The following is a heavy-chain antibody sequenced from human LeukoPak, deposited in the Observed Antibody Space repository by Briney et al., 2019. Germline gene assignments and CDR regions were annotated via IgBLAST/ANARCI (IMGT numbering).Heavy chain of an antibody. CDR1: GGSISSSSYY. V-gene: IGHV4-39*01. CDR2: IHYSGST. Sequence: TSETLSLTCTVSGGSISSSSYYWGWIRQPPGKGLEWIGSIHYSGSTYNNPSLNSRVTISVDMSKNQFSLKLSSVTAADTAVYYCARLAAAGTPDYWGQGTLVTVSS. D-gene: IGHD6-13*01. J-gene: IGHJ4*02. CDR3: ARLAAAGTPDY.